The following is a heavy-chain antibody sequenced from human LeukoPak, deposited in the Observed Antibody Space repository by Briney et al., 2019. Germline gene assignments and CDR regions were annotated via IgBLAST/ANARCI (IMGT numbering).Heavy chain of an antibody. D-gene: IGHD3-3*01. CDR3: AREGAGGYYPFDY. J-gene: IGHJ4*02. V-gene: IGHV3-33*01. CDR2: IWYDGSNK. CDR1: GFTFSSYG. Sequence: PGGSLRLSCAASGFTFSSYGMHWVRQAPGKGLEWVAVIWYDGSNKYYADSVKGRFTISRDNSKNTLHLQMNSLRAEDTAVYYCAREGAGGYYPFDYWGQGTLVTVSS.